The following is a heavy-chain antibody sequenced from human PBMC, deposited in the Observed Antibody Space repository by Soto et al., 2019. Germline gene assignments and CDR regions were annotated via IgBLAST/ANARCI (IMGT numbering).Heavy chain of an antibody. J-gene: IGHJ4*02. CDR1: GCTFSTYW. V-gene: IGHV3-74*01. Sequence: EVQLVESGGGLVQPGGSLRLSCAASGCTFSTYWMHWVRQVPGKGLVWVSRVNPDGTTTNYAASVKGRFTISRDNAKNTLHLQMNSLRVDDTAVYFCARDLAGVDDSWGQGTLVTVSS. D-gene: IGHD7-27*01. CDR2: VNPDGTTT. CDR3: ARDLAGVDDS.